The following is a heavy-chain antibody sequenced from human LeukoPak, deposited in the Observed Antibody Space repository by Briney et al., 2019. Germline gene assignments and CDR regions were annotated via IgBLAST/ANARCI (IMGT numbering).Heavy chain of an antibody. Sequence: GGSLRLSCAVSGFTVSSHYMSWVRQAPGKGLEWVSSIFSVGTTYYGDSVKGRFTISRDNSKNTLYLQMNSLRVEDTAVYFCARGTYCTAGGCYSTFDSWGQGTLVTVSS. CDR1: GFTVSSHY. CDR2: IFSVGTT. V-gene: IGHV3-53*01. CDR3: ARGTYCTAGGCYSTFDS. D-gene: IGHD2-15*01. J-gene: IGHJ4*02.